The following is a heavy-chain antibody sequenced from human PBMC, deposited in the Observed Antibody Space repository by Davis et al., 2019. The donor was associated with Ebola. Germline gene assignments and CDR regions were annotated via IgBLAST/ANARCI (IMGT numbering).Heavy chain of an antibody. Sequence: GESLKISCKGSGYGFADYWIAWVRQTPGKGLEWMGIIYAGDSDSRYSPSFEGQVTISVDRSITTAYLQWSSLKASDTAMYYCARHGDGSRDGYNCFDYWGQGTLVTVSS. D-gene: IGHD5-24*01. V-gene: IGHV5-51*01. CDR3: ARHGDGSRDGYNCFDY. CDR2: IYAGDSDS. J-gene: IGHJ4*02. CDR1: GYGFADYW.